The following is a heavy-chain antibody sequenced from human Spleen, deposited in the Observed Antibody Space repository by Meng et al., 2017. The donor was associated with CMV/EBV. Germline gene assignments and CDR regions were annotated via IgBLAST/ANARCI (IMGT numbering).Heavy chain of an antibody. D-gene: IGHD2/OR15-2a*01. V-gene: IGHV3-30*04. CDR3: ARDLRGIKGKNYYYYGMDV. J-gene: IGHJ6*02. CDR2: ISFDGSNK. CDR1: GFTFSDYA. Sequence: GESLKISCAASGFTFSDYAMHWVRQAPGKGLEWVAVISFDGSNKYYADSVKGRFTISRDNSKSTLFLQMNSLRAEDTAVYYCARDLRGIKGKNYYYYGMDVWGQGTTVTVSS.